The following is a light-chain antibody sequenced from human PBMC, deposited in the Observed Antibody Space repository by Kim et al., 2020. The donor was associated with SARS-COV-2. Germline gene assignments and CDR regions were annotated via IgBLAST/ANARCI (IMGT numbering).Light chain of an antibody. CDR2: DTD. J-gene: IGLJ3*02. CDR1: PGPVTSGHY. CDR3: LLSYSGARPLV. V-gene: IGLV7-46*01. Sequence: QAVVTQEPSLTVSPGGTVTLTCDSSPGPVTSGHYPFWFQQKPGQAPRTLIYDTDNRHSWTPARFSGSLLGDKAALTLSGAQPEDEADYYCLLSYSGARPLVFGGGTQLTVL.